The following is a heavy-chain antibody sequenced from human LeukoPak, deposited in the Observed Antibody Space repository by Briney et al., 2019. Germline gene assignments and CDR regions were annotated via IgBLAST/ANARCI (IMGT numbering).Heavy chain of an antibody. D-gene: IGHD3-10*01. CDR2: ISSRSSTI. J-gene: IGHJ4*02. CDR1: GITFITHS. V-gene: IGHV3-48*01. Sequence: GGSLRLSCAASGITFITHSLNWVRQVPGKGLEWISYISSRSSTIYYADSVRGRFTISRYDANSSLYLQMNSLRADDTAVYYCATLEFADSWGQGTPVTVSS. CDR3: ATLEFADS.